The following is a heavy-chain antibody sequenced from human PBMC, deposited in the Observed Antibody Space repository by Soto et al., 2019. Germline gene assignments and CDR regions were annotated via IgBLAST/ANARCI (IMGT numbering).Heavy chain of an antibody. CDR1: GGSMTRSGYY. Sequence: PSETLSLTCTVAGGSMTRSGYYWGWIRQPPGKELQYIGSVYNNGQTYYNPSLTSPVTISIDTSKNQFSLKLRSVTAADTAVYYCARDKITGLFDYWGQGTLVTVSS. D-gene: IGHD2-8*02. J-gene: IGHJ4*02. V-gene: IGHV4-39*07. CDR3: ARDKITGLFDY. CDR2: VYNNGQT.